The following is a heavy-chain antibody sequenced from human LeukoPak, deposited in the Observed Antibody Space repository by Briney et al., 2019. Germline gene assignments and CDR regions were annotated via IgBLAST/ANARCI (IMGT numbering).Heavy chain of an antibody. J-gene: IGHJ4*02. CDR1: GFTFDDYA. CDR2: ISWNSGSI. D-gene: IGHD6-13*01. CDR3: AKGHSSSWYGGPFDY. Sequence: GRSLRLSCAASGFTFDDYAMHWVRQAPGKGLEWVSGISWNSGSIGYADSVKGRFTISRDNAMNSLYLQMNSLRAEDTALYYCAKGHSSSWYGGPFDYWGQGTLVTVSS. V-gene: IGHV3-9*01.